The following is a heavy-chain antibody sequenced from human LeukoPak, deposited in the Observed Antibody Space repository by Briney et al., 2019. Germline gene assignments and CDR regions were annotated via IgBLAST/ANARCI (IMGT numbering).Heavy chain of an antibody. Sequence: PGGSLRLSCAASGFTFSSYWMHWVRQAPGKGLVWVSRINSDGSSTSYADSVKGRFTISRDNAKNTLYLQMNSLRAEVTAVYYCARHLVAGTWVARFDYWGQGTLVTVSS. CDR2: INSDGSST. CDR1: GFTFSSYW. V-gene: IGHV3-74*01. D-gene: IGHD6-19*01. J-gene: IGHJ4*02. CDR3: ARHLVAGTWVARFDY.